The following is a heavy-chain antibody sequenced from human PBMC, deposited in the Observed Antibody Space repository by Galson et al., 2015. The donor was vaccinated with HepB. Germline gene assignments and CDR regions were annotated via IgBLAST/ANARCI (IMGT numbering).Heavy chain of an antibody. D-gene: IGHD6-19*01. CDR1: GFGFSAYA. CDR3: ARAGYTSGVRTQAFDN. Sequence: SLRLSCAASGFGFSAYAMIWVRQAPGKGLEWVSGISGGAGTTTYYADSVKGRFTISRDNPKNTPYLQMKSLRVEDTAVYYCARAGYTSGVRTQAFDNWGQGTLVTVSS. V-gene: IGHV3-23*01. CDR2: ISGGAGTTT. J-gene: IGHJ4*02.